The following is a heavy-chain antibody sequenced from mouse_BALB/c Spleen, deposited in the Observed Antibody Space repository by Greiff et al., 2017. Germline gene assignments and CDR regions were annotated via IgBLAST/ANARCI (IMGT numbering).Heavy chain of an antibody. Sequence: EVQRVESGPGLVKPSQSLSLTCSVTGYSITSGYYWNWIRQFPGNKLEWMGYISYDGSNNYNPSLKNRISITRDTSKNQFFLKLNSVTTEDTATYYCARGSPYYAMDYWGQGTSVTVSS. CDR2: ISYDGSN. J-gene: IGHJ4*01. V-gene: IGHV3-6*02. CDR3: ARGSPYYAMDY. CDR1: GYSITSGYY.